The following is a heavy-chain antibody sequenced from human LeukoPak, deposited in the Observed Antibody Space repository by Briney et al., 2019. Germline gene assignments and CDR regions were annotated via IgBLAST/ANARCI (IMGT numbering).Heavy chain of an antibody. D-gene: IGHD1-26*01. J-gene: IGHJ6*03. Sequence: SGGSLRLSCVASGFTFSSYWMNWVRQAPGKGLEWVANIKQDGSEKYYVDSVKGRLTISRDNAKNSLYLQMNSLRAEDTAVYYCARLGSYYPYYYYMDVWGKGTTVTISS. CDR3: ARLGSYYPYYYYMDV. CDR2: IKQDGSEK. V-gene: IGHV3-7*01. CDR1: GFTFSSYW.